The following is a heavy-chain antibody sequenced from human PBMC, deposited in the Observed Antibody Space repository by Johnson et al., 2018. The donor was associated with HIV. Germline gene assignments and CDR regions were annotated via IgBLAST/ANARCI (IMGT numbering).Heavy chain of an antibody. CDR2: LYADGRT. Sequence: VQLVESGGGLVQPGGSLRLSCAASGFAFDDYAMHWVRQAPGKGLAWVSVLYADGRTYYADSVKGRFTVSSDYSENTLYLQMNSLRAEDTAVYYCARETRVWYNWNDGSRAFDIWGQGTMVTVSS. CDR3: ARETRVWYNWNDGSRAFDI. CDR1: GFAFDDYA. D-gene: IGHD1-1*01. V-gene: IGHV3-66*01. J-gene: IGHJ3*02.